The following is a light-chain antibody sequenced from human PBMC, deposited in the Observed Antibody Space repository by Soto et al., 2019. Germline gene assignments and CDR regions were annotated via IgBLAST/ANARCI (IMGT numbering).Light chain of an antibody. V-gene: IGKV3-20*01. CDR3: QQYGRSPWT. Sequence: ELVLTQSPGHLSLSPGERVTLSCRASQSVSSSYLAWYQQKPGQAPRLLFYGASSRATGIPDRFSGSGSGTDFILTISRLEPDDFAVYYCQQYGRSPWTFGQGTKVDIK. J-gene: IGKJ1*01. CDR1: QSVSSSY. CDR2: GAS.